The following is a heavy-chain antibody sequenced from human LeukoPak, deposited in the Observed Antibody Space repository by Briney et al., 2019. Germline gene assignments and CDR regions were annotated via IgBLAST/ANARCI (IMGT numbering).Heavy chain of an antibody. Sequence: GSLRLSCAASGFTFSSYTMNWVRQAPGKGLEWVSSISSSSSYIYYADSVKGRFTISRDNAKNSLYLQMNRLRAEDTAVYYCARDYYDYSSGYYYWGAGRPSGMDVWGQGTTVTVSS. V-gene: IGHV3-21*01. CDR1: GFTFSSYT. J-gene: IGHJ6*02. D-gene: IGHD3-22*01. CDR3: ARDYYDYSSGYYYWGAGRPSGMDV. CDR2: ISSSSSYI.